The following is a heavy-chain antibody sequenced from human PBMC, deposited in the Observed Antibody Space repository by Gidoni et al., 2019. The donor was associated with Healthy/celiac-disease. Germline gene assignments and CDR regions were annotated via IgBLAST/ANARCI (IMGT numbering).Heavy chain of an antibody. Sequence: QVQLVESGGGVVQPGRSLRLSCAASGFTFSSYAMHWVRQAPGKGLEWVAVISYDGSNKYYADSVKGRFTISRDNSKNTLYLQMNSLRAEDTAVYYCARVDCSSTSCYLPYGMDVWGQGTTVTVSS. J-gene: IGHJ6*02. CDR1: GFTFSSYA. V-gene: IGHV3-30-3*01. CDR3: ARVDCSSTSCYLPYGMDV. D-gene: IGHD2-2*01. CDR2: ISYDGSNK.